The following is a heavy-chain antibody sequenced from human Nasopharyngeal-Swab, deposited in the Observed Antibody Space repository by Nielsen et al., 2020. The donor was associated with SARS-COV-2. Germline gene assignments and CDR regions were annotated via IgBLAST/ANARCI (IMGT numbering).Heavy chain of an antibody. V-gene: IGHV4-34*01. CDR1: GGSFSGYY. CDR3: ARGRIAVAGNYFDY. J-gene: IGHJ4*02. Sequence: GSLRLSCAVYGGSFSGYYWSWIRQPPGKGLEWIGEINHSGSTYYNPSLKSRVTISVDTSKNQFSLKLSSVTAADTAVYYCARGRIAVAGNYFDYWGQGTLVTVSS. CDR2: INHSGST. D-gene: IGHD6-19*01.